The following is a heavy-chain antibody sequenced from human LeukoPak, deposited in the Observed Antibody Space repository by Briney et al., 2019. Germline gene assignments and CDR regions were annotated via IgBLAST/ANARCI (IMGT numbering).Heavy chain of an antibody. V-gene: IGHV3-7*04. Sequence: GVSLRLSCGASGFTLSSYWMSWVRQPPGKGLEVVANIQEDGREKNYVDSVKSRFTISRDNAKNSLYLQMNSLRVDDTAVYYCARDQRSQGEYGMDLWGQGTTVTVPS. D-gene: IGHD3-16*01. CDR2: IQEDGREK. CDR3: ARDQRSQGEYGMDL. J-gene: IGHJ6*02. CDR1: GFTLSSYW.